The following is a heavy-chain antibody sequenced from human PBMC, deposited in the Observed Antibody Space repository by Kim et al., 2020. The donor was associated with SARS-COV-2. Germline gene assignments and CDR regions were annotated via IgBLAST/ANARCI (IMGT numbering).Heavy chain of an antibody. CDR1: GFTFSSYW. V-gene: IGHV3-7*01. D-gene: IGHD3-22*01. J-gene: IGHJ3*02. CDR3: ARDGDYYDSSFGAFDI. Sequence: GGSLRLSCAASGFTFSSYWMSWVRQAPGKGLEWVANIKQDGSEKYYVDSVKGRFTISRDNAKNSLYLQINSLRAEDTAVYYCARDGDYYDSSFGAFDIWGQGTMVTVSS. CDR2: IKQDGSEK.